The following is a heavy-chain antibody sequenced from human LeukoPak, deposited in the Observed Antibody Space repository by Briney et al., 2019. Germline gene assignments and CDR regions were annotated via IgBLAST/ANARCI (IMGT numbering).Heavy chain of an antibody. CDR3: ARGNTAMAKLPSDY. V-gene: IGHV3-21*01. D-gene: IGHD5-18*01. J-gene: IGHJ4*02. Sequence: GGSLRLSCAASGFTFSSYSMNWVRQAPGKGLEWVSSISSSSSYIYYADSVKGRFTISRDNAKNSLYLQMNSLRAEDTAVYYCARGNTAMAKLPSDYWGQRALVTVSS. CDR1: GFTFSSYS. CDR2: ISSSSSYI.